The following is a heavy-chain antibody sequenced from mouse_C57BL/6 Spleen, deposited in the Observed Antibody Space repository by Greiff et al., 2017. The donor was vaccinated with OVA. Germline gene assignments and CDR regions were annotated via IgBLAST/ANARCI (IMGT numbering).Heavy chain of an antibody. D-gene: IGHD2-1*01. CDR1: GYTFTDYY. J-gene: IGHJ2*01. Sequence: DVKLQESGPVLVKPGASVKMSCKASGYTFTDYYMNWVKQSHGKSLEWIGVINPYNGGTSYNQKFKGKATLTVDKSSSTAYMELNSLTSEDSAVYYCAIYYLDYWGQGTTLTVSS. V-gene: IGHV1-19*01. CDR2: INPYNGGT. CDR3: AIYYLDY.